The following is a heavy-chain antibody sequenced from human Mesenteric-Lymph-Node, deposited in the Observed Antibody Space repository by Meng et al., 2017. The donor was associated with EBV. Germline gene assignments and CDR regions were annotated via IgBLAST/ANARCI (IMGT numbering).Heavy chain of an antibody. CDR1: RRSISSSNG. CDR2: IYHRESI. CDR3: ASYATLDPLS. J-gene: IGHJ4*02. Sequence: QLQSSFVGLGQSLVTLLLVCAIARRSISSSNGWLWHCQHPGKWLECTGDIYHRESINTHHSLKSRVTISVDKSKNQFSLTLSSVTAADTAVYSCASYATLDPLSWGQGTLVTVSS. D-gene: IGHD1-1*01. V-gene: IGHV4-4*02.